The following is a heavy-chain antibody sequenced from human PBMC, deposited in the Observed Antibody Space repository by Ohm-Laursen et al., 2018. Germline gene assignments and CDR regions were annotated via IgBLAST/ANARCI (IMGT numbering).Heavy chain of an antibody. V-gene: IGHV3-33*03. CDR3: AAGSGWLIDY. CDR2: IWPDGSRK. Sequence: RSLRLSCAASGFIFSTYAMHWVRQAPGKGLEWVAIIWPDGSRKYYSDSVKGRFTISRDNAKNSLFLQLNALRAEDTAVYYCAAGSGWLIDYWGQGTLVTVSS. CDR1: GFIFSTYA. D-gene: IGHD6-19*01. J-gene: IGHJ4*02.